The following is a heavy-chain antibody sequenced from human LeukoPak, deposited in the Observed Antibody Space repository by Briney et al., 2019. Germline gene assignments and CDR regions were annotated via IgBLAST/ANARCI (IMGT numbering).Heavy chain of an antibody. V-gene: IGHV3-23*01. CDR3: ANSFGGSGYYYVYFDF. CDR1: GFTFKNYA. CDR2: ISSSGVDR. D-gene: IGHD3-22*01. Sequence: QPGGSLRLSCAASGFTFKNYAMSWVRQAPGKGLEWVSTISSSGVDRYHADSVKGRFTISRDNSKNTLYLQMDSLRAEDTAVYYCANSFGGSGYYYVYFDFWGQGTLVTVSS. J-gene: IGHJ4*02.